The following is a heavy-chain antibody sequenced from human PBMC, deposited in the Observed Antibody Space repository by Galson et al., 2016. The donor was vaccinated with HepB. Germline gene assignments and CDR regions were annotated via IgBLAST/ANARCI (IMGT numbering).Heavy chain of an antibody. Sequence: SLRLSCAASGFNFRSYAIHWVRQAPGEGLEWVAVVSFDGSNKDYADSVKGRLTISRDNSKNTLYLQMNGLRAEDTAVYYCARGEGGYSSSWYGWYFDVWGRGTLVTVSS. CDR1: GFNFRSYA. D-gene: IGHD6-13*01. V-gene: IGHV3-30*04. CDR2: VSFDGSNK. CDR3: ARGEGGYSSSWYGWYFDV. J-gene: IGHJ2*01.